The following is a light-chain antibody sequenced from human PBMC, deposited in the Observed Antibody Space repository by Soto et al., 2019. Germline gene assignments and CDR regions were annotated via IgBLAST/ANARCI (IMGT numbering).Light chain of an antibody. V-gene: IGLV1-40*01. CDR3: QSYDSSLSGYV. CDR1: SSNIGAGND. CDR2: ANS. Sequence: QSVLTQPPSVSGAPGQRVTISCTGSSSNIGAGNDVNWYQQLPGTAPKLLNYANSNRPSGVPDRVSGSKSGTTASLAITGLQAEDEADYYCQSYDSSLSGYVFGTGTKVTVL. J-gene: IGLJ1*01.